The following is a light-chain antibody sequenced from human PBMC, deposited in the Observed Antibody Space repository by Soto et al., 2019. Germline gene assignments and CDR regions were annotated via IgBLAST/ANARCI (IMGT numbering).Light chain of an antibody. CDR2: GAS. V-gene: IGKV3-20*01. CDR1: QSVSSSF. CDR3: HQYVTSPWA. J-gene: IGKJ1*01. Sequence: EIVLTQSPGTLSLSPGERATLSCRASQSVSSSFLAWYQQKPGQAPRLLIYGASNRATGIPDRFSGSGSGTDFTLTISRLEPEEFPVYYCHQYVTSPWAFGQGTKVAIE.